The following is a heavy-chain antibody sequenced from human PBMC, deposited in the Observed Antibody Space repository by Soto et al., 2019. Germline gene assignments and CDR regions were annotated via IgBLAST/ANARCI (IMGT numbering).Heavy chain of an antibody. CDR1: DDSINSDKYY. D-gene: IGHD3-9*01. CDR3: ARLEGLATISYYFDF. Sequence: QLQLQESGPGLVKPSETLSLTCSVSDDSINSDKYYWGWIRQPPGKGLEWIGSIYYRGNAYYNPSLQTRVTIPLGKSKSQFSLKLNSVTAADSAVYFCARLEGLATISYYFDFWGPGALVTVSS. J-gene: IGHJ4*02. CDR2: IYYRGNA. V-gene: IGHV4-39*01.